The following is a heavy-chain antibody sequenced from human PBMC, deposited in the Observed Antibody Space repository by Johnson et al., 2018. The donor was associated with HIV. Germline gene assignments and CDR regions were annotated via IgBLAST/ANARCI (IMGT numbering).Heavy chain of an antibody. CDR3: AKDRGSGDVFDI. CDR1: GFTFSSYA. V-gene: IGHV3-30*04. J-gene: IGHJ3*02. CDR2: ISYDGSNK. Sequence: QVQLLESGGGVVQPGRSLRLSCAASGFTFSSYAMHWVRQAPGKGLEWVAVISYDGSNKYYADSVKGRFTISRDNSKNTLYLQMNSLRAEDAAVYYCAKDRGSGDVFDIWGQGTMVTVSS. D-gene: IGHD1-26*01.